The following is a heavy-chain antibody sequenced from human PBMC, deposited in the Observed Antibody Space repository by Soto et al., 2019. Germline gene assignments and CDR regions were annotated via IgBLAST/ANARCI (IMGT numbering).Heavy chain of an antibody. CDR2: INSNGSST. Sequence: EVQLVESGGGLVQPGGSLRLSCAASGFTFSSYWMHWVRQAPGKGLVWVSRINSNGSSTSYADSVKGRFTISRDNAKNTLYLQMNSLRAEDTAVYYCARGGSLNWYFDLWGRGTLVTVSS. V-gene: IGHV3-74*01. D-gene: IGHD1-26*01. J-gene: IGHJ2*01. CDR1: GFTFSSYW. CDR3: ARGGSLNWYFDL.